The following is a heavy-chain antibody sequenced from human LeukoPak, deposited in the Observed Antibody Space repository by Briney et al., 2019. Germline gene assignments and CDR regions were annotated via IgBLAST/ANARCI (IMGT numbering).Heavy chain of an antibody. CDR2: MNPNSGNT. V-gene: IGHV1-8*01. J-gene: IGHJ6*02. D-gene: IGHD6-13*01. Sequence: ASVKVSCKASGYTFTSYDINWVRQATGQGLEWMGWMNPNSGNTGYAQKFQGRVTMTRNTSISTAYMELSSLRSEDTALYYCARAGSSWVDYYYYGMDVWGQGTTVTVSS. CDR3: ARAGSSWVDYYYYGMDV. CDR1: GYTFTSYD.